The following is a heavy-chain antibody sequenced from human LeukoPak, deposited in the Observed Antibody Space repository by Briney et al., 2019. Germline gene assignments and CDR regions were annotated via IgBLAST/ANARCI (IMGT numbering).Heavy chain of an antibody. D-gene: IGHD4-11*01. V-gene: IGHV3-74*01. Sequence: GSLRLSCAASGFTFSSYWMNWVRQAPGKGLVWVSHINSDGSVTNYADSVKGRFTISRDNAKSTLYLQMNSLRAEDTAVYYCARRWQSNQGDAYDFWGQGTMVTVSS. CDR1: GFTFSSYW. CDR2: INSDGSVT. J-gene: IGHJ3*01. CDR3: ARRWQSNQGDAYDF.